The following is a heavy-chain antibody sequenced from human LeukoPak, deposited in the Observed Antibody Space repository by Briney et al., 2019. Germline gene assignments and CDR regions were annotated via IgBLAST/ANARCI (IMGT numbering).Heavy chain of an antibody. V-gene: IGHV1-2*02. CDR2: INPNSGGT. CDR1: GYTFTGYY. D-gene: IGHD3-16*02. CDR3: ARDNSVGDIAWWFDP. J-gene: IGHJ5*02. Sequence: GASVKVSCKASGYTFTGYYMHWVRQAPGQGREWMGWINPNSGGTKSAQKFQGRVTMTRDTSISTAYMELSRLRSDDTAVYYCARDNSVGDIAWWFDPWGQGTLVTVSS.